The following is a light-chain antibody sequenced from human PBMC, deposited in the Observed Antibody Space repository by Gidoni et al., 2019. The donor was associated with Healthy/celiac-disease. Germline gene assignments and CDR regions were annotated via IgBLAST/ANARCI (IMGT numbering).Light chain of an antibody. Sequence: DIQMTKYPSSLSASVGERVTITCRASQRSSSYLHLYPQKPGKAPKLLIYAASSLKSGVPSRFSGSGFGTDFTSTISCLQPEDFATFFCTQSYSTPTFGGGTKVEIK. CDR2: AAS. CDR3: TQSYSTPT. V-gene: IGKV1-39*01. CDR1: QRSSSY. J-gene: IGKJ4*01.